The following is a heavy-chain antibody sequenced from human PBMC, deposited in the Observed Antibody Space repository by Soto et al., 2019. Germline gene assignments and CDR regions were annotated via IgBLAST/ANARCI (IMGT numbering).Heavy chain of an antibody. V-gene: IGHV1-69*06. CDR1: GDTFNNYA. CDR2: IVPIFGTT. D-gene: IGHD3-16*01. CDR3: AREGVPVPPLGWFHP. J-gene: IGHJ5*02. Sequence: AVKVSCKASGDTFNNYAISWMRQTPGRGLEWLGEIVPIFGTTNYPQEFQGRVTITADTSTSTAYMELSRLISEDTAIYYCAREGVPVPPLGWFHPWAKGTLVTVS.